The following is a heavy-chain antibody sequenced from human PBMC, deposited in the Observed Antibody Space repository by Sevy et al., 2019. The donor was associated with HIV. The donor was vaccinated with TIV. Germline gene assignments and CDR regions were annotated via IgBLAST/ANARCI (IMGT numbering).Heavy chain of an antibody. CDR3: TSSVVVTAYDAFDI. V-gene: IGHV3-73*01. D-gene: IGHD2-21*02. CDR2: IRSKANSYAT. J-gene: IGHJ3*02. CDR1: GFTFSGSA. Sequence: GESLKISCAASGFTFSGSAMHWVRQASGKGLEWVGRIRSKANSYATAYAASVKGRFTISRDDSKNTAYLQMNSLKTEDTAVYYCTSSVVVTAYDAFDIWGQGTMVTVSS.